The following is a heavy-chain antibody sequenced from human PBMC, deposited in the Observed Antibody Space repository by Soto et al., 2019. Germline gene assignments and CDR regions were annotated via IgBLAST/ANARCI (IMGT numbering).Heavy chain of an antibody. Sequence: PSETLSLTCAVYGGSFSGYYWSWIRQPPGKGLEWIGEINHSGSTNYNPSLKSRVTISVDTSKNQFSLKLSSVTAADTAVYYCARGRGRPIAVAGTGTFDYWGQGTLVTSPQ. CDR1: GGSFSGYY. CDR2: INHSGST. J-gene: IGHJ4*02. V-gene: IGHV4-34*01. D-gene: IGHD6-19*01. CDR3: ARGRGRPIAVAGTGTFDY.